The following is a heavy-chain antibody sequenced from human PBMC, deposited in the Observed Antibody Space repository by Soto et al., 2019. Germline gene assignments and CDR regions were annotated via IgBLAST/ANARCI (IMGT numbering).Heavy chain of an antibody. D-gene: IGHD3-22*01. CDR3: ARKDSSGYFLDY. CDR1: GGSFSGYY. V-gene: IGHV4-34*01. Sequence: SETLSLTCAVYGGSFSGYYWSWIRQSPGKGLEWIGEINHTGNTKYNPSLKSRVTISVDTSKNQFSLKVNSVTAADTAGYYCARKDSSGYFLDYWGQGTLVTVYS. J-gene: IGHJ4*02. CDR2: INHTGNT.